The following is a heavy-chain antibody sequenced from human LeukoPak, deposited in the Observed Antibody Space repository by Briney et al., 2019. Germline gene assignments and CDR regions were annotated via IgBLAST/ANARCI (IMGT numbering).Heavy chain of an antibody. D-gene: IGHD4-17*01. V-gene: IGHV3-7*01. CDR2: IKQDGSEK. CDR1: GFTFSSYW. CDR3: AREPDYGDYVIDY. Sequence: GGSLRLSCAGSGFTFSSYWMSWVRQAPGKGLEWVANIKQDGSEKYYVDSVKGRFTISRDNAKNSLYLQMNSLRTEDTAVYYCAREPDYGDYVIDYWGQGTLVTVSS. J-gene: IGHJ4*02.